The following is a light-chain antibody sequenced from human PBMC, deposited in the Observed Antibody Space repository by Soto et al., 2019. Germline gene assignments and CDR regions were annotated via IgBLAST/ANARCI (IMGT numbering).Light chain of an antibody. Sequence: QPVLTQPPSVSGAPGQRVTISCTGSSSNIGAGYDVHWYQQLPGTAPKLLIYGNSNRPSGVPDRISGSKSGTSASLAITGLQAEDEADYYCQSYDSSLSGSKVFGGGTKLTVL. CDR2: GNS. CDR3: QSYDSSLSGSKV. CDR1: SSNIGAGYD. J-gene: IGLJ2*01. V-gene: IGLV1-40*01.